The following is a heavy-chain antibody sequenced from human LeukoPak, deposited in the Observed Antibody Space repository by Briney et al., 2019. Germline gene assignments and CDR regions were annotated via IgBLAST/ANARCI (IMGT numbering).Heavy chain of an antibody. D-gene: IGHD1-26*01. Sequence: PSQTLSLTCTVSGDSISSGSYCWSWIRQPAGKGLEWIGHMYTSGSTNYNPSLKSRVTISVDTSKNQFSLKLSSVTAADTAVYYCARDGRFPPEVLPRYFDYWGQGTLVTVSS. CDR1: GDSISSGSYC. CDR2: MYTSGST. CDR3: ARDGRFPPEVLPRYFDY. J-gene: IGHJ4*02. V-gene: IGHV4-61*09.